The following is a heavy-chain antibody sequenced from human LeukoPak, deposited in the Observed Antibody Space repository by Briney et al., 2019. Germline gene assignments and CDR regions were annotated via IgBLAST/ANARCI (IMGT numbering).Heavy chain of an antibody. V-gene: IGHV3-21*01. J-gene: IGHJ6*02. Sequence: GGSLRLSCAASGFTFSSYSMNWVRQAPGKGLEWVSSISSSSSYIYYADSVKGRFTISRDNAKNSLYLQMNSLRAEDTAVYYCARGPRVYSRYHYYGMDVWGQGTTATVSS. CDR3: ARGPRVYSRYHYYGMDV. CDR1: GFTFSSYS. D-gene: IGHD5/OR15-5a*01. CDR2: ISSSSSYI.